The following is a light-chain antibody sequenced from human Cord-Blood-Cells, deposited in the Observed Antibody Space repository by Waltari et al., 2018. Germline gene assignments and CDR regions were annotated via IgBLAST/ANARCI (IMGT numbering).Light chain of an antibody. Sequence: EIVMTQSPATLSVSPGERATLSCRASQSVSSNLAWYQQKPGQAPRLLIYGASTRANDIPARFSGSESGSEFTRPNCNLQSEDFSVYYSQLYNNGHPYTFGQGTKLEIK. CDR2: GAS. CDR1: QSVSSN. V-gene: IGKV3-15*01. J-gene: IGKJ2*01. CDR3: QLYNNGHPYT.